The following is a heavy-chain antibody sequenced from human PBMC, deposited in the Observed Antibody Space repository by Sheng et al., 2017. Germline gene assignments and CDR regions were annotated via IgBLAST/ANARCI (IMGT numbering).Heavy chain of an antibody. CDR2: IYYSGST. D-gene: IGHD6-19*01. J-gene: IGHJ4*02. CDR3: ARVVRSGWYIY. V-gene: IGHV4-39*07. CDR1: GGSISSSSYY. Sequence: QLQLQESGPGLVKPSETLSLTCTVSGGSISSSSYYWGWIRQPPGKWLEWIGSIYYSGSTYYNPSLKSRVTISVDTSKNQFSLKLSSVTAADTAVYYCARVVRSGWYIYWGQGTLVTVSS.